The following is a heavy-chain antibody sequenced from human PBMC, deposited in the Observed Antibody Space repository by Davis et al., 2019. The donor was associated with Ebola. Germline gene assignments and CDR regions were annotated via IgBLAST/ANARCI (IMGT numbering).Heavy chain of an antibody. CDR1: GFTFSGSA. J-gene: IGHJ6*02. CDR2: IRSKANSYAT. CDR3: TYTYSSGEDV. V-gene: IGHV3-73*01. Sequence: GESLKISCAASGFTFSGSALHWVRQASGKGLEWVGRIRSKANSYATAYAASVKGRFTISRDDSKNTAYLQMNSLRTEYTAVYYCTYTYSSGEDVWGQGTTVTVSS. D-gene: IGHD6-25*01.